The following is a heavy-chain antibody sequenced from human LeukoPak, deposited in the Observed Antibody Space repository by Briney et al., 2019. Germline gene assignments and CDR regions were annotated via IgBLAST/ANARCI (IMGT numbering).Heavy chain of an antibody. J-gene: IGHJ6*02. V-gene: IGHV1-18*01. CDR3: ARDVGELRSYYGMDV. CDR1: GGTFSSYA. D-gene: IGHD1-26*01. CDR2: ISAYNGNT. Sequence: ASVKVSCKASGGTFSSYAISWVRQAPGQGLEWMGWISAYNGNTNYAQKLQGRVTMTTDTSTSTAYMELRSLRSDDTAVYYCARDVGELRSYYGMDVWAKGPRSPSP.